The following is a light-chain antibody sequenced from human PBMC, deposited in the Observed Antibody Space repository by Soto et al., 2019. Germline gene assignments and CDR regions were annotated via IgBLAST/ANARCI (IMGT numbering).Light chain of an antibody. J-gene: IGLJ1*01. CDR2: DVT. V-gene: IGLV2-14*01. Sequence: QSALTQPASVSGSPGQSITISCTGTRSDVGGYNYVYWHQQHPGKAPKLMIYDVTNRPSGVSDRFSGSKSGNTASLTISGLQAEDEADYYCSSYTSSSTYVFGAGTKVPS. CDR3: SSYTSSSTYV. CDR1: RSDVGGYNY.